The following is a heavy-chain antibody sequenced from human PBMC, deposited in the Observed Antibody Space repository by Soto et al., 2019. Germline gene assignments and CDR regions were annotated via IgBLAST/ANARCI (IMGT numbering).Heavy chain of an antibody. D-gene: IGHD5-18*01. Sequence: QVQLQESGPGLVKPSQTLSLTCTVSGGSISSGDYYWSWIRQPPGKGLEWIGYIYYSGSTYYNPSLKSRVTMSVDTSKSLFSLNLSSVTAADTAVYYCAREDDTAMFIDYWGQGTLVTVSS. CDR3: AREDDTAMFIDY. CDR2: IYYSGST. CDR1: GGSISSGDYY. V-gene: IGHV4-30-4*01. J-gene: IGHJ4*02.